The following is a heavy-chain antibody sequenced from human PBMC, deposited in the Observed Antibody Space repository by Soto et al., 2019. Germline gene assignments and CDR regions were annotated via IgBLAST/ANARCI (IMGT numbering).Heavy chain of an antibody. D-gene: IGHD2-2*01. J-gene: IGHJ5*02. CDR3: ARDNCSSTSCYSHNWFDP. V-gene: IGHV1-69*04. CDR1: GDKMSSYT. CDR2: IIPILGIA. Sequence: SVEVSCKASGDKMSSYTISWVRQTPGQGLEWMGRIIPILGIANYAQKFQGRVTITADKSTSTAYMELSSLRSEDTAVYYCARDNCSSTSCYSHNWFDPWGQGTLVTVSA.